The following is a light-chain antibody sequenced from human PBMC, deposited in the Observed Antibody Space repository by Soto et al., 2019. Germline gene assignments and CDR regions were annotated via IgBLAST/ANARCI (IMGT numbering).Light chain of an antibody. J-gene: IGKJ2*02. CDR1: QSISTW. CDR3: QQYNSFSGT. Sequence: DIQMTQSPSTLSASVGDRVTITCRASQSISTWLAWYQQKPGKAPKLLIYVASSLQSGVPSRFSGSGSGIECTLTISSLQPDDFATYYCQQYNSFSGTFGQGTKLEIK. V-gene: IGKV1-5*01. CDR2: VAS.